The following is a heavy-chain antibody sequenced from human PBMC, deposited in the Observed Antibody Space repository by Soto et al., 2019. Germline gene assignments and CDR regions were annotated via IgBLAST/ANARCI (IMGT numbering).Heavy chain of an antibody. V-gene: IGHV4-39*01. CDR2: IYYSGST. D-gene: IGHD2-2*01. CDR1: GGSISSSSYY. J-gene: IGHJ5*02. Sequence: NPSETLSLTCTVSGGSISSSSYYWGWIRQPPGKGLEWIGSIYYSGSTYYNPSLKSRVTISVDTSKNQFSLKLSSVTAADTAVYYCASMIVVVPAAYIGFDPWGQGTLVTVSS. CDR3: ASMIVVVPAAYIGFDP.